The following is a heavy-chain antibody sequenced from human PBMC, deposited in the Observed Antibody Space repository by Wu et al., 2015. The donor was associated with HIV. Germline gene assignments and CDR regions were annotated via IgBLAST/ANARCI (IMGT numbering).Heavy chain of an antibody. V-gene: IGHV1-69-2*01. CDR1: GYIFTDYY. D-gene: IGHD2-8*01. Sequence: EVLLIQSGAEVKKPGTTVKISCKVSGYIFTDYYIHWVQQAPGKGLEWMGIVDPKDGETKYAQRFQGRVTIVADTSTETVYLEINSLRSEDGLLYCVTVSNGKWGQGTLVTVSS. CDR2: VDPKDGET. CDR3: VTVSNGK. J-gene: IGHJ4*02.